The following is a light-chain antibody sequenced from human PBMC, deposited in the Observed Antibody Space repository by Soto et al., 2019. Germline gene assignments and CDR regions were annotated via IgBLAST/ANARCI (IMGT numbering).Light chain of an antibody. CDR3: QQTYGPSEIT. V-gene: IGKV1-12*01. CDR1: QAIDSW. J-gene: IGKJ5*01. Sequence: DIQMTQSPSSVSASVGDRVTITCRASQAIDSWLAWYQQKPGEAPKLLIFTGSLLHSGVPPRFSGSGSGTDFTLTISSLQPEDFATYYCQQTYGPSEITFGQGTRLEIK. CDR2: TGS.